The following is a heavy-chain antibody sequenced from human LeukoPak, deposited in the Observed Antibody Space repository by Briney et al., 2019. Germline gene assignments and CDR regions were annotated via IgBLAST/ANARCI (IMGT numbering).Heavy chain of an antibody. CDR3: ATAHRLTAMEEPFDY. CDR1: GYTLTELP. J-gene: IGHJ4*02. Sequence: ASVKVSCKVSGYTLTELPMHWVRQAPGKGLEWMGGFDPEDGETIYAQKFQGRVTMTEDTSTDTAYMELSSLRSEDTAVYYCATAHRLTAMEEPFDYWGQGTLVTVSS. V-gene: IGHV1-24*01. D-gene: IGHD5-18*01. CDR2: FDPEDGET.